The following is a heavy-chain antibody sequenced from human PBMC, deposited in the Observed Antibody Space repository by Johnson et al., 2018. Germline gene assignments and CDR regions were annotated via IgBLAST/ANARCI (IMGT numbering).Heavy chain of an antibody. J-gene: IGHJ6*03. D-gene: IGHD3-22*01. CDR3: AKAVEEYSDRSSDWRYMDV. Sequence: QVQLVQAGGGVVQPGTSLRVSCATSGFTFSFFGMHWVRQAPGKGLAWGAVIWPDGSIQSYGDSVKGRFTILRDNSKNTVYLHMNSLRAEETAVYYCAKAVEEYSDRSSDWRYMDVGGKGTTVTVS. CDR1: GFTFSFFG. V-gene: IGHV3-33*06. CDR2: IWPDGSIQ.